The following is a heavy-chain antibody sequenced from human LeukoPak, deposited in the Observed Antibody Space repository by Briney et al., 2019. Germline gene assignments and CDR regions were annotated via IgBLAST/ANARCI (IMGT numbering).Heavy chain of an antibody. D-gene: IGHD1-26*01. J-gene: IGHJ5*02. CDR2: INPNSGGT. Sequence: ASVKVSCKASGYTFTGYYMHWVRRAPGQRLEWMGWINPNSGGTNYAQKFQGRVTMARDTSISTAYMELSSLRSEDTAVYYCARDNSVGDTAWWFDPWGQGTLVTVSS. CDR1: GYTFTGYY. V-gene: IGHV1-2*02. CDR3: ARDNSVGDTAWWFDP.